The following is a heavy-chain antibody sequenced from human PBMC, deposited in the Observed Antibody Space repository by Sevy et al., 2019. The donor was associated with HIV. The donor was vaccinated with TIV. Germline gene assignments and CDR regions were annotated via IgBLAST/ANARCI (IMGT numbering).Heavy chain of an antibody. CDR3: ARRHGDY. V-gene: IGHV4-59*13. J-gene: IGHJ4*02. CDR1: GGSISSYY. CDR2: FYYSGST. Sequence: SETLSLTCTVSGGSISSYYWSWIRQPPGKGLEWIGYFYYSGSTNYNPSLKSRVTISVDTSKNQFSLKLSSVTAADTAVYYCARRHGDYWGQGTLVTVSS.